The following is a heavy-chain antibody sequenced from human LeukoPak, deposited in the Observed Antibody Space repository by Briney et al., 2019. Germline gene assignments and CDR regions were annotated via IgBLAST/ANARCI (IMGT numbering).Heavy chain of an antibody. CDR3: VQEGPRGLAFDI. J-gene: IGHJ3*02. Sequence: PGGSLRLSCAASGFTFSSYSMNWVRQAPGKGLEWVSYISSSSTIYYADSVKGRFTISRDNAKNSLYLQMNSLRAEDTAVYYCVQEGPRGLAFDIWGQGTKVTVSS. V-gene: IGHV3-48*01. CDR1: GFTFSSYS. CDR2: ISSSSTI.